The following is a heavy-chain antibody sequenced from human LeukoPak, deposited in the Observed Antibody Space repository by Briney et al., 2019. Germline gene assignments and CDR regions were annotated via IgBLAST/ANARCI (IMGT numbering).Heavy chain of an antibody. V-gene: IGHV4-59*01. J-gene: IGHJ5*02. CDR2: ISYSGST. CDR1: GGSISSYY. D-gene: IGHD5-18*01. Sequence: SETLSLTCTVSGGSISSYYWSWIRQPPGKGLEWIGYISYSGSTNYNPSLKSRVTISVDTSKNQFSLKLSSVTAADAAVYYCARGVYNYGGHNWFDPWGQGTLVTVSS. CDR3: ARGVYNYGGHNWFDP.